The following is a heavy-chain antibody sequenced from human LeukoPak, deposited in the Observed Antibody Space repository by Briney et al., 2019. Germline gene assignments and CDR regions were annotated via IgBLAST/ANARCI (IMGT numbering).Heavy chain of an antibody. D-gene: IGHD3-16*01. V-gene: IGHV1-2*02. CDR2: INPNSGGT. Sequence: ASVTVSFKASGYTFTGYYMHWVRQPPAQGLEWMGWINPNSGGTNYAQKFQGRVTMTRDTSISTDYMELSRLRSDDTAVYYCVRGRGVKADYWGQGTLVTVSS. J-gene: IGHJ4*02. CDR1: GYTFTGYY. CDR3: VRGRGVKADY.